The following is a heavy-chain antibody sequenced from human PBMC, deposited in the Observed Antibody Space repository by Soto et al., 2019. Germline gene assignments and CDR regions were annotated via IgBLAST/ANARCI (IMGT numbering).Heavy chain of an antibody. V-gene: IGHV3-7*03. CDR3: ASYRPLGC. Sequence: PGGSLRLSCEASGFTLSTFWMSWVRQAPGKGLEWVASIKEDGSEKIYVDSVKGRFSISRDSAKNSLHLQMNNLRAEDAAIYYCASYRPLGCWGQGTPVTVSS. J-gene: IGHJ4*02. CDR1: GFTLSTFW. CDR2: IKEDGSEK. D-gene: IGHD1-26*01.